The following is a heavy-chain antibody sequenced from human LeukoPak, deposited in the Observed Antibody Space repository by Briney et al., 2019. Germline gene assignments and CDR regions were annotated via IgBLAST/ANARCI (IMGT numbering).Heavy chain of an antibody. J-gene: IGHJ4*02. D-gene: IGHD5-24*01. V-gene: IGHV3-23*01. CDR3: ARPLDMAGGATDC. CDR1: GFTFNNYV. Sequence: GGSLRLSCAASGFTFNNYVMRWVRQAPGKGLEWVSSIGVSSDAYYADSVKGRFTISRDNSKNTLYLQMNNLRVEDTAIYYCARPLDMAGGATDCWGRGTLVTVSS. CDR2: IGVSSDA.